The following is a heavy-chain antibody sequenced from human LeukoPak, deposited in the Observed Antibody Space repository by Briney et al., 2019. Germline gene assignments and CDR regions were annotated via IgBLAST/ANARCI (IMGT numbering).Heavy chain of an antibody. J-gene: IGHJ6*02. CDR3: ARRLPSSTTDV. Sequence: GGSLRLSCAASGFSFSDYEMNWVRQAPGKGLEWVSYISSSGRTTFYPDSVKGRFTISRDNAKSSLFLLMNSLRAEDTAVYYCARRLPSSTTDVWGQGTTVTVSS. CDR1: GFSFSDYE. D-gene: IGHD5-18*01. CDR2: ISSSGRTT. V-gene: IGHV3-48*03.